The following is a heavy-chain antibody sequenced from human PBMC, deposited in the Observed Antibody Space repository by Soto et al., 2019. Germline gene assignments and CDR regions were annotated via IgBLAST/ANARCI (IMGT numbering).Heavy chain of an antibody. CDR3: ARDRFSSGFDAFDI. J-gene: IGHJ3*02. Sequence: ASVKVSCKASGGTFSSYAISWVRQAPGQGLEWMGGIIPIFGTANYAQKFQGRVTITADESTSTAYMELSSLRSEDTAVYYCARDRFSSGFDAFDIWGQGTMVTVS. V-gene: IGHV1-69*13. CDR1: GGTFSSYA. CDR2: IIPIFGTA. D-gene: IGHD6-19*01.